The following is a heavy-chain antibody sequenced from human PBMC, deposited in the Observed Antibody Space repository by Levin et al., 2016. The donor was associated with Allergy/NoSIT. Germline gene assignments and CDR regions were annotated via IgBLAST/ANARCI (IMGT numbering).Heavy chain of an antibody. J-gene: IGHJ4*02. Sequence: GGPLRLSCAASGFTVSSNYMSWVRQAPGKGLEWVSVIYSGGSTYYADSVKGRFTISRDNSKNTLYLQMNSLRAEDTAVYYCARLYDFWSGYYKGPFETGIDYWGQGTLVTVSS. CDR1: GFTVSSNY. CDR3: ARLYDFWSGYYKGPFETGIDY. D-gene: IGHD3-3*01. V-gene: IGHV3-66*01. CDR2: IYSGGST.